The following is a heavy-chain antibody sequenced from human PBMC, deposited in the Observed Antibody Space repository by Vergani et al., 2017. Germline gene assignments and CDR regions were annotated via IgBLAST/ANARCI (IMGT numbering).Heavy chain of an antibody. V-gene: IGHV3-74*03. CDR3: ARATCIETWYMSDWLYS. J-gene: IGHJ5*01. CDR2: IKSDGSIT. Sequence: DVHLAESGGGFFQPGGSLRLSCSASGFSFNSYWMHWVRQVPGKGLLWVSRIKSDGSITAYADSVKGRFTISRDNAKNTLYLQMNSLRVKDTGVYYCARATCIETWYMSDWLYSWGQGTLVTVSS. D-gene: IGHD1-14*01. CDR1: GFSFNSYW.